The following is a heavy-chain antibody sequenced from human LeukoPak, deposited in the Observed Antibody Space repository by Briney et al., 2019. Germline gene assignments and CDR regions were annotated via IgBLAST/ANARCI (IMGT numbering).Heavy chain of an antibody. CDR3: AREWLHCSGGSCFDY. CDR1: GFTFSSYA. CDR2: ISGSGGST. J-gene: IGHJ4*02. Sequence: GGSLRLSCAASGFTFSSYAMSWVRQAPGKGLEWVSAISGSGGSTYYADSVKGRFTLSRDNSKNTLYLQMNSLRAEDTAVYYCAREWLHCSGGSCFDYWGQGTLVTVSS. D-gene: IGHD2-15*01. V-gene: IGHV3-23*01.